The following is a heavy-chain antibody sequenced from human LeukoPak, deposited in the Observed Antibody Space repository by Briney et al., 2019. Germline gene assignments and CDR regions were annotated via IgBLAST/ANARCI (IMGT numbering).Heavy chain of an antibody. D-gene: IGHD3-22*01. V-gene: IGHV3-7*04. CDR3: ARGEYYYDGGY. Sequence: GGSLRLSCTASGFTFGDYAMSWVRQAPGKGLEWVANIKQDGSEKYYVDSVEGRFTISRDNAKNSLFLQMNSLRVEETAVYYCARGEYYYDGGYWGQGTLVTVSS. CDR1: GFTFGDYA. J-gene: IGHJ4*02. CDR2: IKQDGSEK.